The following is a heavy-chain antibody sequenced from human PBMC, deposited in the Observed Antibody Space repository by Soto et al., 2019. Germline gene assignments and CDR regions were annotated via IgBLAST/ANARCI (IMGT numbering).Heavy chain of an antibody. CDR2: INPSGGST. Sequence: RASVKVSCKASGYTFTSYYMHWVRQAPGQGLEWMGIINPSGGSTSYAQKFQGRVTMTRDTSTSTVYMELSSLRSEDTAVYYCARDLSDYEHPNNWFDPWGQGTLVTVSS. V-gene: IGHV1-46*03. CDR1: GYTFTSYY. CDR3: ARDLSDYEHPNNWFDP. D-gene: IGHD5-12*01. J-gene: IGHJ5*02.